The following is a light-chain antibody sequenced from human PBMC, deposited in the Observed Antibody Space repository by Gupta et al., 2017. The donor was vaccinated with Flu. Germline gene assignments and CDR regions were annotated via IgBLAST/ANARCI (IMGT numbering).Light chain of an antibody. V-gene: IGKV3-11*01. CDR3: QQRNYLFT. J-gene: IGKJ4*01. CDR2: DAS. CDR1: QSVRNY. Sequence: EIVLTQSPATLSLSPGERATLSCRASQSVRNYLAWYQQRPGQAPRLLIYDASNRATGIPARFSGSGSGTDFTLTISSREPEDFAVYYWQQRNYLFTFGGGTKVEIK.